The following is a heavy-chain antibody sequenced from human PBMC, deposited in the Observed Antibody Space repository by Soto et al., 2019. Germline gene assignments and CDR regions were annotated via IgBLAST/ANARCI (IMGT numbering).Heavy chain of an antibody. CDR1: GGSIRDDY. D-gene: IGHD3-16*01. J-gene: IGHJ2*01. CDR3: ARNGGGTYWYFDF. CDR2: IYYSGST. V-gene: IGHV4-59*01. Sequence: QVQLQESGPGLVKPSETLSLSCTVSGGSIRDDYWSWIRQPPGKGLEWIGYIYYSGSTKNNHSLKNRVTMSEDRSKNRFSLKLTSVTAADTALYYCARNGGGTYWYFDFWGRGTLVTVSS.